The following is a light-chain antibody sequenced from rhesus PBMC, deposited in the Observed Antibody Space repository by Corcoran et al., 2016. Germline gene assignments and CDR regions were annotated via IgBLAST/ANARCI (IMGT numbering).Light chain of an antibody. J-gene: IGKJ4*01. CDR1: QGISTY. Sequence: DIQMTQSPSSLSASVGDRVTITCRASQGISTYLNWYQQKPGKAPKSLFYKASSLVSGDPSRFSGIGSGTDFTRTIISLQPEDFATYYCLQYNSDPLSFGGGTKVEVK. CDR2: KAS. CDR3: LQYNSDPLS. V-gene: IGKV1-43*02.